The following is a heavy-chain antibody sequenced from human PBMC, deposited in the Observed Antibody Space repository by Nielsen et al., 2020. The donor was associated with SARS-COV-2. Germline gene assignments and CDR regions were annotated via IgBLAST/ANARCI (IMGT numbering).Heavy chain of an antibody. CDR2: IRYDGSNK. J-gene: IGHJ6*02. CDR1: GFTFSSYG. CDR3: AKDQLVRLGLYYYYGMDV. Sequence: GESLKISCAASGFTFSSYGMHWVCQAPGKGLEWVAFIRYDGSNKYYADSVKGRFTISRDNSKNTLYLQMNSLRAEDTAVYYCAKDQLVRLGLYYYYGMDVWGQGTTVTVSS. V-gene: IGHV3-30*02. D-gene: IGHD6-13*01.